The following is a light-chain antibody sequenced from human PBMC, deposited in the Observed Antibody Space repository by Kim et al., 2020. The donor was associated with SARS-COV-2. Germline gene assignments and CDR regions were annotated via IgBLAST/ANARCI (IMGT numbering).Light chain of an antibody. CDR2: YDS. V-gene: IGLV3-21*04. CDR1: NIGSKS. J-gene: IGLJ2*01. Sequence: PGKTARMTCGGNNIGSKSVLWYQQKPGQAPVLVIYYDSDRPSGIPERFSGSNSGNTATLTISRVEARDEADYYCQVWDSSSDPDVVFGGGTQLTVL. CDR3: QVWDSSSDPDVV.